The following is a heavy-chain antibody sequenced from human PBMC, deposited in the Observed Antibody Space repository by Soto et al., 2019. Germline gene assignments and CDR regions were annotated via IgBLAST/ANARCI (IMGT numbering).Heavy chain of an antibody. CDR3: ARGSTDSYPGSRIFDF. CDR1: GLTFGSRA. J-gene: IGHJ4*02. V-gene: IGHV3-23*01. D-gene: IGHD3-10*01. CDR2: ITDTGGDA. Sequence: GGSLRLSCVTSGLTFGSRAMTWVRQAPGEGLQWVSTITDTGGDAKYADSVRGRFVISRDNSKKTLYLQMTSLTAEDSAMYYCARGSTDSYPGSRIFDFWGRGTLVTVSS.